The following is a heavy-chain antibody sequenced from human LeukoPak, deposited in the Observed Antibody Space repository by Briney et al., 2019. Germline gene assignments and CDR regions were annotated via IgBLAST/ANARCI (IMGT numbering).Heavy chain of an antibody. Sequence: SETLSLTCTVSWGSINSYYWSWIRQPPGKGLEWIGYISYSGSTNYNPSLKSRVTISLDTSKNQFFLKLSSVTAADTALYYCARGNANWGQGTLVTVSS. CDR1: WGSINSYY. CDR3: ARGNAN. CDR2: ISYSGST. J-gene: IGHJ4*02. V-gene: IGHV4-59*01.